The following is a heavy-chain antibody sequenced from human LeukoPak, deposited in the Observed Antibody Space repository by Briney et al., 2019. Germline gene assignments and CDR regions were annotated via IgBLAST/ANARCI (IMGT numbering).Heavy chain of an antibody. J-gene: IGHJ3*02. Sequence: GGSLRLSCAASGFTFSSYGMHWVRQAPGKGLEWVAVISYDGSNKYYADSVKGRFTISRDNSKNTLYLQMNILRAEDTAVYYCATLPEDDAFDIWGQGTMVTVSS. V-gene: IGHV3-30*03. CDR2: ISYDGSNK. CDR1: GFTFSSYG. D-gene: IGHD3-10*01. CDR3: ATLPEDDAFDI.